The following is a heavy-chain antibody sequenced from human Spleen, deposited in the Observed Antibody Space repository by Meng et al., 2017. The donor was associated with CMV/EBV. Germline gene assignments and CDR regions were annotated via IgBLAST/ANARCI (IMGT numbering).Heavy chain of an antibody. CDR2: MTLRDSTI. D-gene: IGHD3-22*01. V-gene: IGHV3-11*04. CDR3: ARCQRYYDGGIYPDY. Sequence: GGSLRLSCAASGFPFSNYYMSWIRQAPGKGLELFSYMTLRDSTIYYSDSVKGRFTISMDSARRSLILQMSSLRDEDTAVYYCARCQRYYDGGIYPDYWGQGTLVTVSS. CDR1: GFPFSNYY. J-gene: IGHJ4*02.